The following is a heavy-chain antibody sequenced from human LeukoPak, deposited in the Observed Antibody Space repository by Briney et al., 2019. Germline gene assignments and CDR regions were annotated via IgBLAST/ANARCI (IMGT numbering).Heavy chain of an antibody. CDR2: ISSSGSTI. CDR1: GFTFSDYY. CDR3: ARGGLYDFWSGYYTGNFDY. V-gene: IGHV3-11*01. J-gene: IGHJ4*02. D-gene: IGHD3-3*01. Sequence: GGSLRLSCAASGFTFSDYYMSWIRQAPGKGGEGVSYISSSGSTIYYADSVKGRFTISRDNAKNSLYLQMNSLRAEDTAVYYCARGGLYDFWSGYYTGNFDYWGQGTLVTVSS.